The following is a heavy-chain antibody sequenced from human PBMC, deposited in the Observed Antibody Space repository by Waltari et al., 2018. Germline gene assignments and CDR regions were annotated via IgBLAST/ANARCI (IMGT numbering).Heavy chain of an antibody. Sequence: EVQVVESGGGLVQPGGSLRLSCAASGFTFSNYWMTWVRRAPGKGLEWVDNINQDGNGLHYVDSVRGRFTISRDNAKNSMFLQMNSLRAEDTAVYYCARVPLPWYLDYWGQGTLVTVSS. CDR3: ARVPLPWYLDY. J-gene: IGHJ4*02. CDR2: INQDGNGL. V-gene: IGHV3-7*01. CDR1: GFTFSNYW.